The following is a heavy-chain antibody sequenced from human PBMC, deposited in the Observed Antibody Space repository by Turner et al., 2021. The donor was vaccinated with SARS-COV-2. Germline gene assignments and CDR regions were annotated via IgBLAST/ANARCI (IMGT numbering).Heavy chain of an antibody. CDR1: GGSISSSSYS. Sequence: QLQLQESGPGLVKSSETLSLTCTVSGGSISSSSYSWGWIRQPPGKGLEWIGHIYYRGMTYYKPSLKSRVTISADTSNNQFSLKLSSVNASDTAMYYCARLPRSSYDRLPASDGMDVWCQGTTVTVSS. V-gene: IGHV4-39*01. D-gene: IGHD3-22*01. CDR3: ARLPRSSYDRLPASDGMDV. J-gene: IGHJ6*02. CDR2: IYYRGMT.